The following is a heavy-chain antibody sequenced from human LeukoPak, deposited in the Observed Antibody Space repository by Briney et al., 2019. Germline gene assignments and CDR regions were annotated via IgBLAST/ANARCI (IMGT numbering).Heavy chain of an antibody. J-gene: IGHJ5*02. CDR2: INHSGST. D-gene: IGHD5-24*01. Sequence: LETLSLTCAVYGGSFSGYYWSWIRQPPGKGLEWIGEINHSGSTNHNPSLKSRVTISVDTSKNQFSLKLSSVTAADTAVYYCARGQKRWLQSGPFDPWGQGTLVTVSS. CDR1: GGSFSGYY. V-gene: IGHV4-34*01. CDR3: ARGQKRWLQSGPFDP.